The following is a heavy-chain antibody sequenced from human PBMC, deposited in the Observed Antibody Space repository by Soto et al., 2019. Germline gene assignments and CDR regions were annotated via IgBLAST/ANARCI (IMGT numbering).Heavy chain of an antibody. V-gene: IGHV1-46*03. Sequence: ASVKVSCKVSGYTFTSYYMHWVRQAPGQGLEWMGIINPSGGSTSYAQKFQGRVTMTRDTSTSTVYMELSSLRSEDTAVYYCARDAVNIAAAGTGAFDIWGQGTMVTVSS. CDR2: INPSGGST. CDR3: ARDAVNIAAAGTGAFDI. J-gene: IGHJ3*02. D-gene: IGHD6-13*01. CDR1: GYTFTSYY.